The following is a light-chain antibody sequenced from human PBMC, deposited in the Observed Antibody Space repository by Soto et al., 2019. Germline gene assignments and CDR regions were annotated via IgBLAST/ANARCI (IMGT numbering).Light chain of an antibody. V-gene: IGKV1-39*02. CDR1: QSISRY. J-gene: IGKJ1*01. CDR2: AAS. CDR3: QQYGSSGT. Sequence: DIQMTQSASCLSASVGGTVKITCRASQSISRYLNWYQQKPGKAPKLLIYAASSLQSGVPSRFSGSGSGTDFTLTISRPEPEDFAVYYCQQYGSSGTFGQGTKVDIK.